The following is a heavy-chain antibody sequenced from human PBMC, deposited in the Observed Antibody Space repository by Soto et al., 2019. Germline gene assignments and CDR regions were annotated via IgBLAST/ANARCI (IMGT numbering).Heavy chain of an antibody. CDR1: GFTFRSFT. V-gene: IGHV3-21*01. CDR3: TRDASRDSSARGWFDP. J-gene: IGHJ5*02. D-gene: IGHD6-13*01. Sequence: GGSLRLSCATSGFTFRSFTMNWVRQAPGKGLEWVSTISSNSAYIYYTDALRGRFTISRDNAKNSLHLQMNSLRAEDTAVYYCTRDASRDSSARGWFDPWGPGTLVTVSS. CDR2: ISSNSAYI.